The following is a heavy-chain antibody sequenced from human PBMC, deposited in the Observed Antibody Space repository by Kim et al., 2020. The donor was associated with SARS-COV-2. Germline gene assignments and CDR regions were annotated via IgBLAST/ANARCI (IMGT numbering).Heavy chain of an antibody. CDR2: ISGSGGST. J-gene: IGHJ5*02. CDR3: AKDQYYDILTGYAPVLGNWFDP. D-gene: IGHD3-9*01. Sequence: GGSLRLSCAASGFTFSSYAMSWVRQAPGKGLEWVSAISGSGGSTYYADSVKGRFTISRDNSKNTLYLQMNSLRAEDTAVYYCAKDQYYDILTGYAPVLGNWFDPWGQGTLVTVSS. CDR1: GFTFSSYA. V-gene: IGHV3-23*01.